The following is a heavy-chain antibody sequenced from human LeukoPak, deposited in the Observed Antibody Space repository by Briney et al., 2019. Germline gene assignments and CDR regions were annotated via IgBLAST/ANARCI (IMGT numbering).Heavy chain of an antibody. J-gene: IGHJ5*02. D-gene: IGHD6-13*01. CDR2: IYYSGST. CDR3: AIGYSSSWYSAANWFDP. V-gene: IGHV4-31*03. CDR1: GGSISSGGYY. Sequence: PSETLSLTCTVSGGSISSGGYYWRWIRQHPGKGLEWIGYIYYSGSTYYNPSLKSRVTISVDTSKNQFSLKLSSVTAADTAVYYCAIGYSSSWYSAANWFDPWGQGTLVTVSS.